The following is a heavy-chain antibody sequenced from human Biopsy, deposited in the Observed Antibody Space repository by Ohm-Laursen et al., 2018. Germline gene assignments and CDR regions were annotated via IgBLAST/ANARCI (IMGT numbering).Heavy chain of an antibody. CDR1: GGNFTSHA. D-gene: IGHD3-3*01. V-gene: IGHV1-69*10. CDR2: IIAVSGLV. J-gene: IGHJ4*02. Sequence: ASVKVSCKVSGGNFTSHAISWVRQAPGQGLEWMGGIIAVSGLVNYAPKFQGRVSITADKSTTTAYMELSNLKSEDTAVYYCATPFQYYDSWGGYPPFDHWGQGTLVTVSS. CDR3: ATPFQYYDSWGGYPPFDH.